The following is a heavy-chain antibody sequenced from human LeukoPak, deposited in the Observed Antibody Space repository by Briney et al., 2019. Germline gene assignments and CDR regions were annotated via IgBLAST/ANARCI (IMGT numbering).Heavy chain of an antibody. Sequence: GGFLRLSCAASGFTFSSYSMNWVRQAPGKGLEWVSSISSSSSYIYYADSVKGRFTISRDNAKNSLYLQMNSLRAEDTAVYYCARVLLPLYGMDVWGQGTTVTVSS. J-gene: IGHJ6*02. V-gene: IGHV3-21*01. CDR2: ISSSSSYI. D-gene: IGHD3-22*01. CDR1: GFTFSSYS. CDR3: ARVLLPLYGMDV.